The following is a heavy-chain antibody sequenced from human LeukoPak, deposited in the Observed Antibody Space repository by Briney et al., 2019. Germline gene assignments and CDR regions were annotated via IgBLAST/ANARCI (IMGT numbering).Heavy chain of an antibody. V-gene: IGHV1-18*01. CDR3: ARVGSGYDFDY. J-gene: IGHJ4*02. D-gene: IGHD5-12*01. CDR2: ISGYNGNT. Sequence: GASVKVSFKASGYTFSSYGISWVRQAPGQGLEWMGWISGYNGNTNYAQKVQGRVTMTTDTSTSTAYMELRSLTSDDTAVYYCARVGSGYDFDYWGPGTLVTVSS. CDR1: GYTFSSYG.